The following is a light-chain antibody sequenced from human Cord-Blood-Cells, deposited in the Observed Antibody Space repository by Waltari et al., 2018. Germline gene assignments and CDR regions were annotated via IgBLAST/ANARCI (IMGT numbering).Light chain of an antibody. CDR1: ISDVGGYNY. Sequence: QSALTQHASVSGSHGQSITIPCTGTISDVGGYNYVSWYQQHPGKAPTLLIYDVSKRPSGVSNRVTGSQSGKPASLTISGLQAEDDADYYCSSYTSSSTWVFGGGTKLTVL. V-gene: IGLV2-14*01. CDR2: DVS. CDR3: SSYTSSSTWV. J-gene: IGLJ3*02.